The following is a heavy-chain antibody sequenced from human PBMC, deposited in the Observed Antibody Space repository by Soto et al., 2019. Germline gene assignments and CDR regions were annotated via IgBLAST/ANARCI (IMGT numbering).Heavy chain of an antibody. V-gene: IGHV3-74*01. Sequence: EVQLVESGGGLVQPVGSLTVSCAASGFTFRSYWMHWVRQVPGKGLVWVSSINGDGSTATYSESVKGRFIISRDNAKNMLYLQMNSLTAEDTAVYYCARPRYDGSGTPFDHWGQGTLVTVSS. J-gene: IGHJ4*02. CDR2: INGDGSTA. D-gene: IGHD3-22*01. CDR3: ARPRYDGSGTPFDH. CDR1: GFTFRSYW.